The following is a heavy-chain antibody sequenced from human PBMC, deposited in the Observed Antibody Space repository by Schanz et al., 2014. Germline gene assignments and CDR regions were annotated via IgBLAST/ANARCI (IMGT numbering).Heavy chain of an antibody. CDR3: ARDRPYDYESSGYYYYYGMDV. CDR2: ISSSSSNT. CDR1: GFTFSSYS. D-gene: IGHD3-22*01. J-gene: IGHJ6*02. Sequence: EVQLVESGGGLVQPGGSLRLSCAASGFTFSSYSMNWVRQAPGKGLEWVSYISSSSSNTHYADSVKGRFTISRDNAKNSLYLQMNSLRDEDTAVYYCARDRPYDYESSGYYYYYGMDVWGQGTTVTVSS. V-gene: IGHV3-48*02.